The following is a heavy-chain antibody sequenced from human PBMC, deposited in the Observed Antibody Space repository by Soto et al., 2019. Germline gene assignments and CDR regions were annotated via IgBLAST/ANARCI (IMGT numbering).Heavy chain of an antibody. CDR2: IIPILGIA. J-gene: IGHJ5*02. CDR3: ARDTTVTSP. Sequence: QVQLVQSGAEVKKPGSSVKVSCKASGGTFSSYTISWVRQAPGQGLEWMGRIIPILGIANYAQKFQGRVTXLADKATSTAYMELSSLRSEDPAVYYCARDTTVTSPWGQGTLVTVSS. V-gene: IGHV1-69*08. D-gene: IGHD4-17*01. CDR1: GGTFSSYT.